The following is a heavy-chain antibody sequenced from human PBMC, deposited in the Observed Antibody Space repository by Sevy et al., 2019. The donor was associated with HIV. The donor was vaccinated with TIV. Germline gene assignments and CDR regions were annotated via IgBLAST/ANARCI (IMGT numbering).Heavy chain of an antibody. Sequence: GGSLRLSCTASGFTFSNYAMSWVRQAPGKGLEWVSGISGSGVGTYYAYSVKGRFTVSRGDSKSTLYLQMNSLRAEDTAVYYCARDSRVYGSGSYHFDYWGQGTLVTVSS. CDR3: ARDSRVYGSGSYHFDY. D-gene: IGHD3-10*01. CDR2: ISGSGVGT. CDR1: GFTFSNYA. J-gene: IGHJ4*02. V-gene: IGHV3-23*01.